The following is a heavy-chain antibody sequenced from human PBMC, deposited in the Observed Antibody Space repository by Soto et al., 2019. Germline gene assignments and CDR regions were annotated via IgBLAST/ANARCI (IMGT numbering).Heavy chain of an antibody. Sequence: SETLSLTCTVSGGSISSSSYYSSWIRQPPGKGLEWIGYIYYGGNTDYNPSLKSRVTISMDTSQNQVSLKLTSVTAADTAVYYCARGRRGARLREFDYWGQGILVTVSS. D-gene: IGHD2-15*01. CDR2: IYYGGNT. J-gene: IGHJ4*02. CDR1: GGSISSSSYY. CDR3: ARGRRGARLREFDY. V-gene: IGHV4-30-4*01.